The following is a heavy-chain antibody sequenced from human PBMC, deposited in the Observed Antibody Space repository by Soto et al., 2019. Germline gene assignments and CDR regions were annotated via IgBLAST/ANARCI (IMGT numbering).Heavy chain of an antibody. CDR2: IIPISGTA. Sequence: SVKVSCKASGGTFSSYAISWVRQAPGQGLEWMGGIIPISGTANYAQKFQGRVTITADESTSTAYMELSSLRSEDTAVYYCAIGIQLWPTTGENYFDYWGQGTLVTVS. CDR1: GGTFSSYA. CDR3: AIGIQLWPTTGENYFDY. D-gene: IGHD5-18*01. V-gene: IGHV1-69*13. J-gene: IGHJ4*02.